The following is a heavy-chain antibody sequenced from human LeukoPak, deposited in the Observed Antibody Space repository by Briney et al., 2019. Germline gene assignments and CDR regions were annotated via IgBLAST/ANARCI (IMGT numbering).Heavy chain of an antibody. V-gene: IGHV3-30*18. Sequence: GGSLRLSCAASGFTFSSYGMHWVRQAPGKGLEWVAVISFDATNKYYADSVKGRFTISRDNSKNTLYLQMNSLRAEDTAVYYCAKDSSADDSSGYSYYFDYWGQRTLVTVSS. CDR3: AKDSSADDSSGYSYYFDY. J-gene: IGHJ4*02. CDR1: GFTFSSYG. CDR2: ISFDATNK. D-gene: IGHD3-22*01.